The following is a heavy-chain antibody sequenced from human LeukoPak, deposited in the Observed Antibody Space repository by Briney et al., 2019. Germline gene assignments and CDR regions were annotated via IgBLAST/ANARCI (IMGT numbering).Heavy chain of an antibody. CDR2: IFHSGST. Sequence: PSETLSLTCSVSGGSISSSSYYWGWIRQPPGKGLEWIGSIFHSGSTYHNPSLKSRVTISVDTSKNQFSLKLRSVTAADTAVYYCATPDLRNCSGGSCYYFDHWGQGTLATVSS. D-gene: IGHD2-15*01. J-gene: IGHJ4*02. CDR3: ATPDLRNCSGGSCYYFDH. CDR1: GGSISSSSYY. V-gene: IGHV4-39*01.